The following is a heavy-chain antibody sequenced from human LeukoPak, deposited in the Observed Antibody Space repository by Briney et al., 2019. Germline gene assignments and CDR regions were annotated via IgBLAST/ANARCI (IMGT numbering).Heavy chain of an antibody. CDR1: GFTFSTYN. J-gene: IGHJ3*02. D-gene: IGHD3-22*01. CDR3: AKEGYYYDSSGYSLADDAFDI. V-gene: IGHV3-21*04. Sequence: GGSLRLSCAASGFTFSTYNMNWVRQAPGKGLEWVSSISSSSSYIYYADSVKGRFTISRDNSKNTLYLQMNSLRAEDTAVYYCAKEGYYYDSSGYSLADDAFDIWGQGTMVTVSS. CDR2: ISSSSSYI.